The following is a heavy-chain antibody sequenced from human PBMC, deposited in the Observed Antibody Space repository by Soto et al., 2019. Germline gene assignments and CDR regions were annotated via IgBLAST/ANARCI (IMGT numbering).Heavy chain of an antibody. CDR1: GGTFSSYT. J-gene: IGHJ4*02. CDR2: IIPILGIA. D-gene: IGHD2-21*02. V-gene: IGHV1-69*02. Sequence: QVQLVQSGAEVKKPGSSVKVSCKASGGTFSSYTISWVRQAPGQGLEWMGRIIPILGIANYAQKFQGRVTITADKSTSTAYMELSSLRSESTAVYYYARVQGDIHYWGQGTLVTVSS. CDR3: ARVQGDIHY.